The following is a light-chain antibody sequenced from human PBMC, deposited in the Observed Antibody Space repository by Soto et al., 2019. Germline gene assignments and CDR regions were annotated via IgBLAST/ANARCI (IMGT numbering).Light chain of an antibody. CDR1: QSISSW. Sequence: DIQMTQSPSTLSASVGERVTITCRASQSISSWLAWYQQKPGKAPKLLIYDASSLESGVPSRFSGSGSGTEFTLTISSLQPDDFATYYCQQYNSYWTSGQGTKVDI. CDR3: QQYNSYWT. V-gene: IGKV1-5*01. J-gene: IGKJ1*01. CDR2: DAS.